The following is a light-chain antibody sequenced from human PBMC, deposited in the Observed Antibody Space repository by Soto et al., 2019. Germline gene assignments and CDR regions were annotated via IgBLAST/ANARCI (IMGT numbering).Light chain of an antibody. Sequence: QSVLTQPPSVSAAPGQKVTISCSGSSSNIGNNYVSWYQQLPGTAPKLLIYDNNKRPSGIPDRFSGSKSGTSATLGITGLQTGDEADYYCGTWDSSLSAYDFGTGTQLTVL. CDR1: SSNIGNNY. V-gene: IGLV1-51*01. CDR3: GTWDSSLSAYD. J-gene: IGLJ1*01. CDR2: DNN.